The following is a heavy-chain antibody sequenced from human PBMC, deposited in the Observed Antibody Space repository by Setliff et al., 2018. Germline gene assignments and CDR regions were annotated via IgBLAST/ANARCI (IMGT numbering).Heavy chain of an antibody. CDR1: GGSFSNYA. CDR2: IIPIYGSP. Sequence: SVKVSCKASGGSFSNYAIIWVRQAPGQGPEWMGGIIPIYGSPTYAQQFQGRVTIAADELSGMVYMELSSLTSEDTAMYYCARSGLGGSPQYFFDSWGQGTLVTVSS. CDR3: ARSGLGGSPQYFFDS. J-gene: IGHJ4*02. V-gene: IGHV1-69*13. D-gene: IGHD2-15*01.